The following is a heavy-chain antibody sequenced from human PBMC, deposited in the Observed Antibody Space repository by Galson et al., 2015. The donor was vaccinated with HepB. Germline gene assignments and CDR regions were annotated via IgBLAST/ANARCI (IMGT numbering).Heavy chain of an antibody. J-gene: IGHJ4*02. CDR3: ARVRLGFYGDRFDY. D-gene: IGHD4-17*01. CDR1: GFTFSSYS. V-gene: IGHV3-48*02. Sequence: SLRLSCAASGFTFSSYSMNWVRQAPGKGLEWVSYISSSSSTIYYADSVKGRFTISRDNAKNSLYLQMNSLRDEDTAVYYCARVRLGFYGDRFDYWGQGTLVTVSS. CDR2: ISSSSSTI.